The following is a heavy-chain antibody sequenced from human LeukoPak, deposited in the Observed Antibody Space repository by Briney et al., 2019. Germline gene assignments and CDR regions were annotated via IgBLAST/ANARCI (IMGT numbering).Heavy chain of an antibody. CDR1: GFTFSSYG. Sequence: GGSRRLSCAASGFTFSSYGMHWVRQAPGKGLEWVAVISYDGSNKYYADSVKGRFTISRDNSKNTLYLQMNSLRAEDTAVYYCAKDRAVTGNYWGQGTLVTVSS. CDR2: ISYDGSNK. V-gene: IGHV3-30*18. D-gene: IGHD2-21*02. J-gene: IGHJ4*02. CDR3: AKDRAVTGNY.